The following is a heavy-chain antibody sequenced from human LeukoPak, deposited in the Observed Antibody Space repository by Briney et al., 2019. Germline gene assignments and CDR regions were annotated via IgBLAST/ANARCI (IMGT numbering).Heavy chain of an antibody. D-gene: IGHD5-12*01. V-gene: IGHV3-7*01. CDR3: ARGPPTRYEIRGSAYDYGDY. CDR2: IKQDGIDK. J-gene: IGHJ4*02. CDR1: GFSFSNYW. Sequence: PGGSLRLSCAASGFSFSNYWMAWVRQAPGKGLEGVANIKQDGIDKRCVGCVKGRFTMSRDKAQNSLSLQMTSLRAEDTAVYYCARGPPTRYEIRGSAYDYGDYWGQGTQVTVSS.